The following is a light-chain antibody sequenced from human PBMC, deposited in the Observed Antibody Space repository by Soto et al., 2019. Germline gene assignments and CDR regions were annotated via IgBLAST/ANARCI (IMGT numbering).Light chain of an antibody. Sequence: QSVLTQPPSASGTPGQRVTISCSGSSSNIGTNYVYWYQHLPGAAPKLLIYSNNQRPSGVPYRFSGSKSGTSASLAISGLRSEDEGDYYCASWDASLRGRVFGGGTKLTVL. CDR1: SSNIGTNY. CDR3: ASWDASLRGRV. CDR2: SNN. V-gene: IGLV1-47*01. J-gene: IGLJ3*02.